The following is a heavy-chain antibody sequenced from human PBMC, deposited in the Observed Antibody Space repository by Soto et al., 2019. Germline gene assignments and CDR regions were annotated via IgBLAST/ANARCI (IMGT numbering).Heavy chain of an antibody. D-gene: IGHD6-13*01. CDR3: ARRLIAAAGGYWFDP. CDR1: GGSISSSSYY. Sequence: PSETLSLTCTVSGGSISSSSYYWGWIRQPPGKGLEWIGSIYYSGSTYYNPSLKSRVTISVDTSKNQLSLKLSSVTAADTAVYYCARRLIAAAGGYWFDPWGQGTLVTVSS. J-gene: IGHJ5*02. CDR2: IYYSGST. V-gene: IGHV4-39*07.